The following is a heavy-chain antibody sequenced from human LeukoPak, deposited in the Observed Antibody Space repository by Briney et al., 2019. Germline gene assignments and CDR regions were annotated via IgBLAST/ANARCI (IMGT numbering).Heavy chain of an antibody. CDR2: ISSSGSTK. J-gene: IGHJ4*02. Sequence: PGGSLRLSCAASGFTFTSYEMNWVRQAPGKGLEWVSYISSSGSTKYYADSVKGRFTISRDNAKNSLYLHMNSLRAEDTAIYYCARTSGTSYFDYWGQGTLVTVSS. D-gene: IGHD3-10*01. CDR1: GFTFTSYE. CDR3: ARTSGTSYFDY. V-gene: IGHV3-48*03.